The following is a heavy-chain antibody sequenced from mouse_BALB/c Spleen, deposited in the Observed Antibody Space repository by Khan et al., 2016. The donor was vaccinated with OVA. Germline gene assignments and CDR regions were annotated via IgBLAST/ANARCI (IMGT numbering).Heavy chain of an antibody. D-gene: IGHD1-1*01. CDR3: ANHGSSSAWLTY. Sequence: VELVESGAELAKPGASVKMSCKASGYTFTNYWMHWVKQRPGQGLEWIGYINPSTGYSEYNQKFKDKATFTADKSSSTAYIQLSSLTSEDSAVFYGANHGSSSAWLTYWGQGTLVTVSA. CDR1: GYTFTNYW. J-gene: IGHJ3*01. CDR2: INPSTGYS. V-gene: IGHV1-7*01.